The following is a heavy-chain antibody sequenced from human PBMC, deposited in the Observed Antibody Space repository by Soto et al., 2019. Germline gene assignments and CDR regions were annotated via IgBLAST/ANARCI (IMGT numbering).Heavy chain of an antibody. V-gene: IGHV3-9*01. CDR1: GFDFGDYA. CDR2: ITYNGDDI. Sequence: EVRLVESGGGLVQPGTSLTLSCVGSGFDFGDYAMHWVRQAPGKGLEWVAGITYNGDDIDYADSVKGRFSISRDNAEKSLCLQLSGLKPEDTALYFCAKDMRRDGYRYGNFKNWGQGTLVSVSS. J-gene: IGHJ4*02. D-gene: IGHD5-12*01. CDR3: AKDMRRDGYRYGNFKN.